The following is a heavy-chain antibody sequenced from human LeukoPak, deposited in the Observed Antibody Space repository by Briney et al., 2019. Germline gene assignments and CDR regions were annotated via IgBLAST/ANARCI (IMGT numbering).Heavy chain of an antibody. J-gene: IGHJ4*02. CDR1: GFTFSSYW. Sequence: PGGSLRLSCAVSGFTFSSYWMNWVRQALGKGLEWVANIKQDGSEKNYVDSVKGRFTISRDNAESSLFLQMNDLRAEDTAVYYCAKGGRGNGEVYWGQGTLVTVSS. V-gene: IGHV3-7*01. CDR3: AKGGRGNGEVY. D-gene: IGHD2-8*01. CDR2: IKQDGSEK.